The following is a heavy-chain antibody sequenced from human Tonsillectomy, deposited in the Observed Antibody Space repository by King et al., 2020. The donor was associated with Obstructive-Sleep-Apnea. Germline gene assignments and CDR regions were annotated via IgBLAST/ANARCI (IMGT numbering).Heavy chain of an antibody. CDR2: ISGCGGST. CDR1: GFPFSSYS. Sequence: VQLVESGGGLVQPGGSLRLSCAASGFPFSSYSMGWVRPAPGKGLEWVAAISGCGGSTDYADTVKGRFTISRDKSKITLYLQMNSLRAEDTVVYYCAKDLGAYGSGRYYNRYWGQGTLVTVSS. D-gene: IGHD3-10*01. CDR3: AKDLGAYGSGRYYNRY. V-gene: IGHV3-23*04. J-gene: IGHJ4*02.